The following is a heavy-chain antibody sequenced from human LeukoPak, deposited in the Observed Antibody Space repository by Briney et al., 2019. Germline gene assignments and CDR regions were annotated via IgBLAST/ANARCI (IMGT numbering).Heavy chain of an antibody. J-gene: IGHJ6*02. D-gene: IGHD1-26*01. CDR2: ISYDGSNK. CDR3: ARETWELPIRYYYGMDV. Sequence: RVLRLSCAASGFTFSSYAMHWVRQAPGKGLEWVAVISYDGSNKYYADSVKGRFTISRDNSKNTLYLQMNSLRAEDTAVYYCARETWELPIRYYYGMDVWGQGTTVTVSS. V-gene: IGHV3-30*04. CDR1: GFTFSSYA.